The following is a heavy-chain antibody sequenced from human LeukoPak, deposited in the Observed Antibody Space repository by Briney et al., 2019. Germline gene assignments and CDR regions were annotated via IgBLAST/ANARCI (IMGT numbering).Heavy chain of an antibody. CDR1: GFTFSSYA. Sequence: GGSLRLSCAASGFTFSSYAMSWVRQAPGKGLEWVSAISGSGGSTYYADSVKGRFTISRDNSKNMLYPQMNSLRAEDTAVYYCAGYYGSGSYYTPLDYWGQGTLVTVSS. J-gene: IGHJ4*02. V-gene: IGHV3-23*01. CDR3: AGYYGSGSYYTPLDY. CDR2: ISGSGGST. D-gene: IGHD3-10*01.